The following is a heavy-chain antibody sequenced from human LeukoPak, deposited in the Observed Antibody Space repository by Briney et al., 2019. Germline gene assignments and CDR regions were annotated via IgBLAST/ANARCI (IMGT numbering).Heavy chain of an antibody. CDR2: TKSKTDGGTT. CDR3: TTDGDSGSYSISDAFDI. CDR1: GFTFSNAW. Sequence: GGCLRLSCAASGFTFSNAWMSWVRQAPGKGLAWVGRTKSKTDGGTTDYAAPVKGRFTISRDDSKNTLYLQMNSLKTEDTAVYYCTTDGDSGSYSISDAFDIWGQGTMVTVSS. D-gene: IGHD1-26*01. J-gene: IGHJ3*02. V-gene: IGHV3-15*01.